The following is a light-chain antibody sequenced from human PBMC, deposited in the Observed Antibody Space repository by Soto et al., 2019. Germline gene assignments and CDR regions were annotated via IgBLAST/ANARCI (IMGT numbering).Light chain of an antibody. CDR3: QQYTTAPFT. CDR1: QSVGSNY. V-gene: IGKV3-20*01. J-gene: IGKJ3*01. CDR2: GAS. Sequence: EIVLTQSPGTLSLSPGERATLYCRASQSVGSNYLAWYQQKPGQAPRVLIYGASSRATGIPDRFSGSGSGEDFTLTISSLEHEDFSVYYWQQYTTAPFTFGPWTKVDIK.